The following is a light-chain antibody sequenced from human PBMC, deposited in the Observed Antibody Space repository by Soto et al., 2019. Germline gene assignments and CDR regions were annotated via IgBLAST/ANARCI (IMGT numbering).Light chain of an antibody. CDR2: ATS. CDR1: QSISSY. Sequence: DIQMTQSPSSLSASVGDRVTITCRASQSISSYLNWYQQKPGKAPKLLIYATSSLQSGVPSRFSGSGSGTDFTLTISGLQPEDVATYYCQQSDSTPPTFGQGTKLEIK. V-gene: IGKV1-39*01. CDR3: QQSDSTPPT. J-gene: IGKJ2*01.